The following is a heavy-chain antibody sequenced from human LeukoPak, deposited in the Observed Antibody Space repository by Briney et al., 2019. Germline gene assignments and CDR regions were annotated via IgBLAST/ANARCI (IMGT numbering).Heavy chain of an antibody. Sequence: GGSLRLSCAASGFTFSSYSMNWVRQAPGKGLEWVSSISISSSYIYYADSVKGRFTISRDNAKNSLYLQMNSLRAEDTAVYYCARHDGRGGRYYYDRVPNRAFDIWGQGTMVTVSS. V-gene: IGHV3-21*01. CDR3: ARHDGRGGRYYYDRVPNRAFDI. D-gene: IGHD3-22*01. CDR2: ISISSSYI. CDR1: GFTFSSYS. J-gene: IGHJ3*02.